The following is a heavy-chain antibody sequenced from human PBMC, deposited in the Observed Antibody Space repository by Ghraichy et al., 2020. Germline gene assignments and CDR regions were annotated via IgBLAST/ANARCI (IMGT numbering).Heavy chain of an antibody. J-gene: IGHJ4*02. V-gene: IGHV4-31*03. CDR3: ARSYYQPLSMVNFDY. Sequence: SETLSLTCTVSGGSISSGGYYWSWIRQHPGKGLEWIGYIYYSGSTYYNPSLKSRVTISVDTSKNQFSLKLSSATAADTAVYYCARSYYQPLSMVNFDYWGQGTLVTVSS. D-gene: IGHD2/OR15-2a*01. CDR2: IYYSGST. CDR1: GGSISSGGYY.